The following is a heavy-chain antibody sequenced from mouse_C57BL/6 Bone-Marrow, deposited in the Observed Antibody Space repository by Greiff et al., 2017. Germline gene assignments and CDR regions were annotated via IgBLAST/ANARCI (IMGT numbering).Heavy chain of an antibody. J-gene: IGHJ3*01. CDR2: ISGGGGNN. CDR3: ARQRLFAY. D-gene: IGHD3-2*02. CDR1: GFTFSSYT. Sequence: VQLKEPGGGLVKPGGSLKLSCAASGFTFSSYTMSWVRQTPETRLEWVANISGGGGNNYYPESVKGRFTISRDNAKNTLYLQMSSLRSEDTSLYYCARQRLFAYWGQGTLVTVSA. V-gene: IGHV5-9*01.